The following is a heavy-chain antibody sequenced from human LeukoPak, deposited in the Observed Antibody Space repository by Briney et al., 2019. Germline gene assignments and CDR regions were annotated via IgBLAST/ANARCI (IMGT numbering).Heavy chain of an antibody. D-gene: IGHD2-21*01. J-gene: IGHJ1*01. CDR3: ARGDIPDF. CDR2: ILHSGKT. V-gene: IGHV4-38-2*01. CDR1: GYSISSGYY. Sequence: SDTLSLTCGVSGYSISSGYYWGWIRHCPGKGLEWIGSILHSGKTYYNLSLKSRVTISVDTSKNQFSLKLSSVTAADTAVYYCARGDIPDFWGQGTLVTVSS.